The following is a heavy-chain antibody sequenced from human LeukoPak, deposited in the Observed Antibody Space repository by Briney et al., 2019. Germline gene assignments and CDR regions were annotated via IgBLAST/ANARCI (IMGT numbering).Heavy chain of an antibody. CDR1: GFTFTGCY. D-gene: IGHD3-10*01. J-gene: IGHJ5*02. CDR2: INPYSGGT. V-gene: IGHV1-2*02. CDR3: ARGHGSGSTNWFDT. Sequence: ASVKVSCTASGFTFTGCYMHWVRQAPGQGLEWMGWINPYSGGTNYAQTFQGRVTMTRDTSITTASMELTSLRSDDTAVYYCARGHGSGSTNWFDTWGQGTLVTVSS.